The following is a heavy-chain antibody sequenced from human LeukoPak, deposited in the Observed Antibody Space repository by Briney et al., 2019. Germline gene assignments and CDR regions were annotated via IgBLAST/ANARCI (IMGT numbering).Heavy chain of an antibody. D-gene: IGHD2-15*01. CDR2: INPNSGGT. J-gene: IGHJ4*02. CDR3: ARAFYCAGGSCSRYYLDY. CDR1: GYSFNGYY. Sequence: ASVRVSCKTSGYSFNGYYVHWVRQAPGQGLEWRGWINPNSGGTSYAQKFQGRVTMTRDTSISTAYMDLSRLRSDDTAVFYCARAFYCAGGSCSRYYLDYWGQGTLVTVSS. V-gene: IGHV1-2*02.